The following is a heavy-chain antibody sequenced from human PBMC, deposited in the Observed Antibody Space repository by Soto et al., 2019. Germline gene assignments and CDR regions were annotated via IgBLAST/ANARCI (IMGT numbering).Heavy chain of an antibody. V-gene: IGHV4-39*01. D-gene: IGHD2-2*01. J-gene: IGHJ5*02. CDR3: ARRDIVVVPAAIPRRGYWFDP. CDR1: GGSISSSSYY. Sequence: SETLSLTCTVSGGSISSSSYYWGWIRQPPGKGLEWIGSIYYSGSTYYNPSLKSRVTISVDTSKNQFSLKLSSVTAADTAVYYCARRDIVVVPAAIPRRGYWFDPWGQGTLVTVSS. CDR2: IYYSGST.